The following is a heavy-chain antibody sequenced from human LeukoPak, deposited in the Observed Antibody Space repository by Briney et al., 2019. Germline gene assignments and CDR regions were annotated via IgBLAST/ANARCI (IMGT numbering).Heavy chain of an antibody. V-gene: IGHV4-34*01. J-gene: IGHJ6*02. CDR2: INHSGST. Sequence: SETLSLTCTVSGRSISSFYWSWIRQPPGKGLEWIGEINHSGSTNYNPSLKSRVTISVDTSKNQFSLKLSSVTAADTAVYYCARAGWIQLWLLPYYGMDVWGQGTTVTVSS. D-gene: IGHD5-18*01. CDR1: GRSISSFY. CDR3: ARAGWIQLWLLPYYGMDV.